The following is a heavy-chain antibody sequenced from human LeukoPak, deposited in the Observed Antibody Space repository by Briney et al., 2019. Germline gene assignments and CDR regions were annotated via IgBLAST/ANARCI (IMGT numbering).Heavy chain of an antibody. CDR3: ARGPGAYNWFDP. Sequence: PSETLSLTCGVSRYSISSGYHWAWIRQPPGKGLEGIGSVYQSGSTYYNPSLKSRVTISIDTSNNQFSLKLSSVTAADTAVYYCARGPGAYNWFDPWGQGTLVTVSS. V-gene: IGHV4-38-2*01. CDR2: VYQSGST. CDR1: RYSISSGYH. J-gene: IGHJ5*02. D-gene: IGHD3-10*01.